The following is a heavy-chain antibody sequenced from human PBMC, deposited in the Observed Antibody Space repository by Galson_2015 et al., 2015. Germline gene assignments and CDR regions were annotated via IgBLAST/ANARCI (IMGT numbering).Heavy chain of an antibody. Sequence: SLRLSCAASGFTFNNAWMSWVRQAPGKGLEWVGRIKTKTNGGTTEYAAPVKGRFKISRDDSENTVYLQMNSLKSEDTALYYCTTKACNWNVDGREQYFDHWGQGTLVTAS. CDR3: TTKACNWNVDGREQYFDH. D-gene: IGHD1-1*01. CDR2: IKTKTNGGTT. V-gene: IGHV3-15*01. J-gene: IGHJ4*02. CDR1: GFTFNNAW.